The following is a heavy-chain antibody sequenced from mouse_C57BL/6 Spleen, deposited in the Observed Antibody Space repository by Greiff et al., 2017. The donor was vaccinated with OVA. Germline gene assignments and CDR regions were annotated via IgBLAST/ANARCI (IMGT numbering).Heavy chain of an antibody. CDR1: GYTFTDYY. Sequence: VQLQQSGPELVKPGASVKISCKASGYTFTDYYMNWVKQSHGKSLEWIGDINPNNGGTSYNQKFKGKATLTVDKSSSTAYMELRSLTSEDSAVYYCARSIYYGNSFYAMDYWGQGTSVTVSS. CDR3: ARSIYYGNSFYAMDY. CDR2: INPNNGGT. V-gene: IGHV1-26*01. J-gene: IGHJ4*01. D-gene: IGHD2-1*01.